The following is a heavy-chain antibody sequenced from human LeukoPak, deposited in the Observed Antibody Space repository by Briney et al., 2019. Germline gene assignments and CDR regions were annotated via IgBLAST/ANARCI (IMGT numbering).Heavy chain of an antibody. CDR1: GGTISSSSYY. J-gene: IGHJ5*02. Sequence: SETLSLTCSVSGGTISSSSYYWGWIRQPPGTGLEWIGSIYYSGNTYFNPSLKSRVTISVDTSKNQFSLKLNSVTAADTAVYYCARYSGYGNWFDPWGQGTLVTVSS. D-gene: IGHD5-12*01. V-gene: IGHV4-39*01. CDR2: IYYSGNT. CDR3: ARYSGYGNWFDP.